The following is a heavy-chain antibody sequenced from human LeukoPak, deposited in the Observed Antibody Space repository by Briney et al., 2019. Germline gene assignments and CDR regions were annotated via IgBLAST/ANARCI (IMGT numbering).Heavy chain of an antibody. Sequence: GGSLRLSCAASGFTVSSNYMSWVRQAPGKGLEWVSFIYSDGSTHYAESVKGRFTISRDKSKNTLYLQMNSLRVEDTAVYYCAAPHRDGYNSRQFDYWGQGTLVTVSS. V-gene: IGHV3-66*01. J-gene: IGHJ4*02. D-gene: IGHD5-24*01. CDR3: AAPHRDGYNSRQFDY. CDR2: IYSDGST. CDR1: GFTVSSNY.